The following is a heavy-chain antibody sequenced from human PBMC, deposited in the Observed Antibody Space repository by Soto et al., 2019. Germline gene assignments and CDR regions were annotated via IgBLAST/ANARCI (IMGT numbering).Heavy chain of an antibody. CDR3: ARTFDYYGMDV. Sequence: PSETLSLTCAVSGYSIASGYYWAWIRQSPGKGLEWIGSIYHAGSVYYNPSLSSRVAVSLDTSKNPFTLTLTSVTAADTAVYYCARTFDYYGMDVWGPGTTVTVS. CDR1: GYSIASGYY. V-gene: IGHV4-38-2*01. J-gene: IGHJ6*01. CDR2: IYHAGSV.